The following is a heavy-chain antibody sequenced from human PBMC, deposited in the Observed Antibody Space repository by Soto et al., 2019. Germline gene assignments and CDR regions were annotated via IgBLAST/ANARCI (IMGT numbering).Heavy chain of an antibody. Sequence: EASVKVSCKASGFTFTSSAMQWVRQARGQRLEWIGWIVVGSGNTNYAQKFQERVTITRDMSTSTAYMELSSLRSEDTAVYYCATDYYDSSGLPLDIWGQGTMVTVSS. V-gene: IGHV1-58*02. CDR2: IVVGSGNT. CDR3: ATDYYDSSGLPLDI. CDR1: GFTFTSSA. J-gene: IGHJ3*02. D-gene: IGHD3-22*01.